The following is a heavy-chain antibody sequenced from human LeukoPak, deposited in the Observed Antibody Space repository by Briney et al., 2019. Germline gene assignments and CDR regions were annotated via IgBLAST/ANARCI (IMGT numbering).Heavy chain of an antibody. V-gene: IGHV3-23*01. CDR3: AKAPATGEGYYFYYMDV. CDR1: GFTFSDYA. D-gene: IGHD7-27*01. CDR2: VNGRGATT. Sequence: TGGSLRLSCAASGFASGFTFSDYAVSWVRQAPGKGPEWVASVNGRGATTYYADSVRGRFTISRDNSKNTLYLQMISLGADDTAVYFCAKAPATGEGYYFYYMDVWGKGTTVTVSS. J-gene: IGHJ6*03.